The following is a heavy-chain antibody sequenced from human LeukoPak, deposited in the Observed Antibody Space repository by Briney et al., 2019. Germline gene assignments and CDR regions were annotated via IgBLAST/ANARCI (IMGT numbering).Heavy chain of an antibody. CDR1: GDSVSSNSAA. Sequence: SQTLSLTCAISGDSVSSNSAAWNWIRQSPSRGLEWLGRTYYRSKWYNDYAVSVKSRITINPDTSKNQFFLQLNSVTPEDTAVYYCARSRAHGYSSSNRGDYWGQGTLVTVSS. CDR2: TYYRSKWYN. D-gene: IGHD6-13*01. CDR3: ARSRAHGYSSSNRGDY. J-gene: IGHJ4*02. V-gene: IGHV6-1*01.